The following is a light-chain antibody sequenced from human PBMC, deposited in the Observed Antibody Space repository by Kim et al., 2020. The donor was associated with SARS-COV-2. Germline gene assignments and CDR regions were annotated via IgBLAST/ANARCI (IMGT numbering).Light chain of an antibody. CDR1: TSDVGNYKY. J-gene: IGLJ1*01. CDR3: SSYTSTSTRV. V-gene: IGLV2-14*03. Sequence: GHPISISCTGTTSDVGNYKYVSWYQQHPGKAPKLIIYDVSNRPSGVSNRFSGSKSGTTASLTISGLQAEDEADYYCSSYTSTSTRVFGTGTKVTVL. CDR2: DVS.